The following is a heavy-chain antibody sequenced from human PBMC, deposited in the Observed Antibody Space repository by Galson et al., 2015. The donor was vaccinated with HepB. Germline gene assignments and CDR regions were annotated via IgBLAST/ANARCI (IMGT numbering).Heavy chain of an antibody. CDR2: ISGSGGST. V-gene: IGHV3-23*01. CDR1: GFTFSSYA. Sequence: SLRLSCAASGFTFSSYAMSWVRQAPGKGLEWVSAISGSGGSTYYADSVKGRFTISRDNSKNTLYLQMNSLRAEDTAVYYCAKDICSSTSCYYFDYWGQGTLVTVSS. J-gene: IGHJ4*02. CDR3: AKDICSSTSCYYFDY. D-gene: IGHD2-2*01.